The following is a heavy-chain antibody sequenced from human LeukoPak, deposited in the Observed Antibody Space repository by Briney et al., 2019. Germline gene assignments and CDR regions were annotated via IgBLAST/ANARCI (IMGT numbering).Heavy chain of an antibody. V-gene: IGHV3-7*01. J-gene: IGHJ4*02. CDR3: ARPYYYSSGSLPY. D-gene: IGHD3-10*01. CDR1: GFTFSSYE. CDR2: INKDGTEK. Sequence: GGSLRLSCAASGFTFSSYEVNWVRQAPGKGLQWVASINKDGTEKYYVDSVKGRFTISRDNTKNSLYLQMNSLRAEDTAVFYCARPYYYSSGSLPYWGQGTLVTVSS.